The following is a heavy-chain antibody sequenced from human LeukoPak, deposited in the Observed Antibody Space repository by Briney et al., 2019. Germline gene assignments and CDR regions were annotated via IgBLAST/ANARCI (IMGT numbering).Heavy chain of an antibody. CDR3: ARHVGSSGWTDY. J-gene: IGHJ4*02. CDR1: GGSISSYY. V-gene: IGHV4-59*08. D-gene: IGHD6-19*01. CDR2: IFYTGST. Sequence: SENLSLTCTVSGGSISSYYWSWIRQPPGKGLEWIGYIFYTGSTNYNPSLRSRVTISVDTSKNQFSLKLSSVTAADTAVYYCARHVGSSGWTDYWGQGTLVTVSS.